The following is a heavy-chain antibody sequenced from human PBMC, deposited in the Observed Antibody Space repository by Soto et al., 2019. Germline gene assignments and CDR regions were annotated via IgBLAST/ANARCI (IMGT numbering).Heavy chain of an antibody. CDR1: GFTFSNAW. J-gene: IGHJ4*02. D-gene: IGHD6-19*01. CDR3: TTDRYSSGPEHNY. Sequence: SGGSLRLSCAASGFTFSNAWMSWVRQAPGKGLEWVGRIKSKTDGGTTDYAAPVKGRFTISRDDSKNTLYLQMNSLKTEDTAVYYCTTDRYSSGPEHNYWGQGTLVTVSS. V-gene: IGHV3-15*01. CDR2: IKSKTDGGTT.